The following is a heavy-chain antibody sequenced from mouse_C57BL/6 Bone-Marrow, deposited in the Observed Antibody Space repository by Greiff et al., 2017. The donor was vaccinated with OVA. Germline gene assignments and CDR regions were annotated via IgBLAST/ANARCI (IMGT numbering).Heavy chain of an antibody. V-gene: IGHV1-15*01. CDR2: IDPETGGT. CDR1: GYTFTDYE. D-gene: IGHD1-1*01. J-gene: IGHJ3*01. Sequence: QVQLKQSGAELVRPGASVTLSCKASGYTFTDYEMHWVKQTPVHGLEWIGAIDPETGGTAYNQKFKGKAILTADKSSSTAYMELRSLTSEDSAVYYCTTYYGSGGCAYWGQGTLVTVSA. CDR3: TTYYGSGGCAY.